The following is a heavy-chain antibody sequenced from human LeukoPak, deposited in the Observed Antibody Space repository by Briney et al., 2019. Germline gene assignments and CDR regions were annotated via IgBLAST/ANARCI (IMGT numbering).Heavy chain of an antibody. D-gene: IGHD4-17*01. Sequence: GGSLRLSCAASGFTFSSYGMSWVRQAPGKGLEWVSAISGSGGSTYYADSVKGRFTISRDNSKNTLYLQMNSLRAEDTAVYYCAKDIRTLYGDYHYFDYWGQGTLVTVSS. V-gene: IGHV3-23*01. CDR2: ISGSGGST. J-gene: IGHJ4*02. CDR3: AKDIRTLYGDYHYFDY. CDR1: GFTFSSYG.